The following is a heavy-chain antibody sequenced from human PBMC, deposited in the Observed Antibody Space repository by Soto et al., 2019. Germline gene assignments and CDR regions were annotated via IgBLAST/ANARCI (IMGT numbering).Heavy chain of an antibody. CDR2: INAGNGNT. D-gene: IGHD3-10*01. V-gene: IGHV1-3*01. CDR3: ARDPAPMVRGVITKGFDY. CDR1: GYTFTTYA. J-gene: IGHJ4*02. Sequence: ASVKVSCKASGYTFTTYAILWIRQAPGQGPEWIGWINAGNGNTKYSQKFQGRVTITRDTSASTAYMELSSLRSEDTAVYYCARDPAPMVRGVITKGFDYWGQGTLVTVSS.